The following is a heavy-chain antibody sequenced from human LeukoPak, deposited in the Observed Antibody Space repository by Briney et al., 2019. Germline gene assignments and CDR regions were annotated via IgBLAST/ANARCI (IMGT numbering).Heavy chain of an antibody. J-gene: IGHJ4*02. Sequence: ASVKVSCKASGYTFTGYYMHWVRQAPGQGLEWMGWINPNSGGTNYAQKFQGRVTMTTDTSTSTAYMELRSLRSDDTAVYFCAREPTYYDSTGFDYWGQGTLVTVSS. D-gene: IGHD3-22*01. CDR2: INPNSGGT. CDR3: AREPTYYDSTGFDY. CDR1: GYTFTGYY. V-gene: IGHV1-2*02.